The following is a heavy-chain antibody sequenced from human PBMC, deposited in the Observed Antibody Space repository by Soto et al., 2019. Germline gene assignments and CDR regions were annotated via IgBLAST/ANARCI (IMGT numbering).Heavy chain of an antibody. V-gene: IGHV3-23*01. CDR3: AKDRYCSSTTCYAGFDY. CDR2: VSGSGSRT. D-gene: IGHD2-2*01. Sequence: GGSLRLSCAGSGFPFNSYAMSWVRQAPGKGLKWVSTVSGSGSRTYYADSVKGRFTISRDNSKNTLYLQMNSLRAEDTAVYYCAKDRYCSSTTCYAGFDYWGQGALVTVSS. J-gene: IGHJ4*02. CDR1: GFPFNSYA.